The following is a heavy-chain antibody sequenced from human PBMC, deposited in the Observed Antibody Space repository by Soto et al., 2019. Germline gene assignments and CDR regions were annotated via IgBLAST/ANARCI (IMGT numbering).Heavy chain of an antibody. CDR1: GFTFSSYG. Sequence: QVQLVESGGGVVQPGRSLRLSCAASGFTFSSYGMHWVRQAPGKGLEWVAVIWYDGSNKYYADSVKGRFTISRDNSKNTLYLQMNSPRAEDTAVYYCARHSMVRGVIIPFDYWGQGTLVTVSS. V-gene: IGHV3-33*01. CDR2: IWYDGSNK. D-gene: IGHD3-10*01. CDR3: ARHSMVRGVIIPFDY. J-gene: IGHJ4*02.